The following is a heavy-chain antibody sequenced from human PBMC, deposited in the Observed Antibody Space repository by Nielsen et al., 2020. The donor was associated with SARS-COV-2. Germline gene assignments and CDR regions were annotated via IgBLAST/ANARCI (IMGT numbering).Heavy chain of an antibody. CDR3: AREASSGYFDY. J-gene: IGHJ4*02. D-gene: IGHD6-19*01. Sequence: GESLKISCAASGFTFSDYYMSWIRQAPGKELEWVSYISSSSSYTNYADSVKGRFTISRDNAKNSLYLQMNSLRAEDTAVYYCAREASSGYFDYWGQGTLVTVSS. CDR1: GFTFSDYY. V-gene: IGHV3-11*05. CDR2: ISSSSSYT.